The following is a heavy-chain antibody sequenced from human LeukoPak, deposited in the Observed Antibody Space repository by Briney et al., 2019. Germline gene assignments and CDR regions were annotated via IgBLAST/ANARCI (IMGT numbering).Heavy chain of an antibody. V-gene: IGHV4-31*03. CDR1: GGSISSGGYY. D-gene: IGHD1-26*01. CDR3: ARGGSYNWFDP. J-gene: IGHJ5*02. Sequence: SETLSLTCTVSGGSISSGGYYWSWVRQHPGKGLEWIGYIYYSGSTYYNPSLKSRVTISVDTSKNQFSLKLSSVTAADTAVYYCARGGSYNWFDPWGQGTLVTVSS. CDR2: IYYSGST.